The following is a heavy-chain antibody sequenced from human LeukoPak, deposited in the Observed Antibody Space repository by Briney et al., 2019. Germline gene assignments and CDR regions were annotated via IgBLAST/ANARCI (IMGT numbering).Heavy chain of an antibody. D-gene: IGHD2-2*01. Sequence: GGSLRLSCAASGFTFGSYSMNWVRQAPGKGLEWVSSISSSSSYIYYADSVKGRFTISRDNAKNSLYLQMSSLRAEDTAVYYCARVLRYCSSTSCQEEDYWGQGTLVTVSS. CDR2: ISSSSSYI. CDR3: ARVLRYCSSTSCQEEDY. J-gene: IGHJ4*02. CDR1: GFTFGSYS. V-gene: IGHV3-21*01.